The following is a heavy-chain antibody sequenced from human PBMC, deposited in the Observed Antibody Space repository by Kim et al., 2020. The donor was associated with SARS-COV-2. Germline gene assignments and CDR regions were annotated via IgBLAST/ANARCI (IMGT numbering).Heavy chain of an antibody. CDR2: ISSSTYT. CDR1: GFIFSDYY. J-gene: IGHJ4*02. CDR3: ARDSETSSRWSNY. V-gene: IGHV3-11*06. Sequence: GGSLRLSCAASGFIFSDYYMSWIRQAPGKGLEWVSYISSSTYTNYADSVKGRFTISRDNAKNSLYLQMNSLRAEDTAVYYCARDSETSSRWSNYWGQGTLVTVSP. D-gene: IGHD6-13*01.